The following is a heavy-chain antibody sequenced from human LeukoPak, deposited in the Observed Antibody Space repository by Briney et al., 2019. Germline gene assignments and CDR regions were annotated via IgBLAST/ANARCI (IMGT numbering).Heavy chain of an antibody. J-gene: IGHJ4*02. CDR2: IYYTGST. V-gene: IGHV4-59*01. D-gene: IGHD2-15*01. CDR3: ARAPSDCSGASCSIFDY. Sequence: PSETLSLTCTVSGGSISSYYWSWIWQPPGKGLEWIGYIYYTGSTNYNPSLKSRVTISVDTYKNQFSLKLSSVTAADTAVYYCARAPSDCSGASCSIFDYWGQGTLVTVSS. CDR1: GGSISSYY.